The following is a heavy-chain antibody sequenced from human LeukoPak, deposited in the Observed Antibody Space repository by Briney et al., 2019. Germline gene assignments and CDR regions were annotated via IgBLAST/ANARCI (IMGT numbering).Heavy chain of an antibody. CDR1: GYTFSSYA. CDR3: AKYPYDILTGYYIGLYYFDY. J-gene: IGHJ4*02. D-gene: IGHD3-9*01. CDR2: ISGSGGST. V-gene: IGHV3-23*01. Sequence: GASVKVSCKASGYTFSSYAMSWVRQAPGKGLEWVSAISGSGGSTYYADSVKGRFTISRDNSKNTLYLQMNSLRAEDTAVYYCAKYPYDILTGYYIGLYYFDYWGQGTLVTVSS.